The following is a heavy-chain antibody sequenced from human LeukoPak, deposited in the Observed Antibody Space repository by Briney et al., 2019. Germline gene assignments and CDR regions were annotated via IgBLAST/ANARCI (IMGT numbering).Heavy chain of an antibody. CDR3: ARGALRHTHDAFDI. V-gene: IGHV4-34*01. D-gene: IGHD3-3*01. Sequence: SETLSLTCAVYGGSFSCYYWSWIRQPPGKGLEWVGEINHSGSTNYNPSLKSRVTISVDTSKNQFSLKLSSVTAADTAVYYCARGALRHTHDAFDIWGQGTMVTVSS. CDR2: INHSGST. CDR1: GGSFSCYY. J-gene: IGHJ3*02.